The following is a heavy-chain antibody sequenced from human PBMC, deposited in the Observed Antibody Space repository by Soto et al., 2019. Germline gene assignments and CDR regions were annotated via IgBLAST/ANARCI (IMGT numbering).Heavy chain of an antibody. D-gene: IGHD1-26*01. CDR2: INPNGGGR. J-gene: IGHJ4*02. CDR3: ARGPVGPTTDFDY. Sequence: QVQLVQSGAEVKQPGASVKVSCKASGYTFTGFHIHWVRQAPGQGLEWMGWINPNGGGRNYAQKFQGWVTMTRDTSISTAYMELSRLKSDDTAVYYCARGPVGPTTDFDYWGQGTLVTVSS. V-gene: IGHV1-2*04. CDR1: GYTFTGFH.